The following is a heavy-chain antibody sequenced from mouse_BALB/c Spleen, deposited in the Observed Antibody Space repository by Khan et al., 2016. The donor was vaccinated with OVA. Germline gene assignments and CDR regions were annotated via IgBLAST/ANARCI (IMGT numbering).Heavy chain of an antibody. CDR1: GYTFTDFT. CDR3: ARGGGGNRFLY. Sequence: QVHVKQSGAELVRPGVSVKISCKGSGYTFTDFTMHWVKQSHAMSLEWIGVISTYYGDADYNQKFKGKATMTVDKSSNTAYMDLARLTSEDSAIYYWARGGGGNRFLYWGQGTLVTVSA. V-gene: IGHV1S137*01. J-gene: IGHJ3*01. CDR2: ISTYYGDA.